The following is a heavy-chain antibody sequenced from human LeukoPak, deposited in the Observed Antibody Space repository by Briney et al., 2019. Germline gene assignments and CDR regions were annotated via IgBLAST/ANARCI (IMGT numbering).Heavy chain of an antibody. D-gene: IGHD4-23*01. J-gene: IGHJ6*03. CDR3: VSTPRDYYYYYMDV. CDR1: GYTFTSYD. CDR2: MNPNSGNT. V-gene: IGHV1-8*03. Sequence: GASVKVSCKASGYTFTSYDINWVRQATGQGLEWMGWMNPNSGNTGYAQKFQGRVTITRNTSISTAYMELSSLRSEDTAVYYCVSTPRDYYYYYMDVWGKGTTVTVSS.